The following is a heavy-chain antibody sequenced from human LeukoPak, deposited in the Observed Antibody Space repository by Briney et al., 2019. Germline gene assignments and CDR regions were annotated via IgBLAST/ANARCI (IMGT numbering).Heavy chain of an antibody. D-gene: IGHD2-2*02. Sequence: GSLTLSCAASGFSLSGYWMHWVRQAPGRGLEWVAAISFDGSNKYYADSVKGRFTISRDNSKNTLYLQMNSLRAEDTAVYYCAKGDCSSTSCYSLDVWGQGTTVTVSS. J-gene: IGHJ6*02. CDR3: AKGDCSSTSCYSLDV. CDR1: GFSLSGYW. CDR2: ISFDGSNK. V-gene: IGHV3-30*18.